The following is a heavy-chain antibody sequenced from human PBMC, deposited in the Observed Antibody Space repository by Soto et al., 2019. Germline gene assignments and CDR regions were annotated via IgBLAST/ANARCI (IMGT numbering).Heavy chain of an antibody. CDR2: IGGSGDSR. Sequence: ELQLSQSGGGFVQPGGSLRLSCAASGFTFSSYTMSWVRQVPGKGLEWVSGIGGSGDSRYYADSVKGRFTISRDNSKNTLYLQMNSLRPEDTAVYYCSKSAVQVWFEYFDYWGQGSQVTVSS. CDR3: SKSAVQVWFEYFDY. V-gene: IGHV3-23*01. CDR1: GFTFSSYT. J-gene: IGHJ4*02. D-gene: IGHD3-10*01.